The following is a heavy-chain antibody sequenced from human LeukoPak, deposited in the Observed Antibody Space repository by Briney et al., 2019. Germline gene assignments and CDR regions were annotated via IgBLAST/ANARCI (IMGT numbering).Heavy chain of an antibody. CDR1: GFTFDDYG. V-gene: IGHV3-20*04. J-gene: IGHJ6*03. CDR3: ARDEPNYYYMDV. Sequence: GGSLRLSCAASGFTFDDYGMSWVRQAPGKGLEWVSGINWNGGSTGYADSVKGRFTISRDNAKNSLYLQMNSLRAEDTAVYYCARDEPNYYYMDVWGKGTTVTVSS. CDR2: INWNGGST.